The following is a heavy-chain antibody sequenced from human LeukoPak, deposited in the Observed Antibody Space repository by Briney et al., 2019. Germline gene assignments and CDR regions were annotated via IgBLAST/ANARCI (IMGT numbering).Heavy chain of an antibody. V-gene: IGHV3-7*01. D-gene: IGHD6-19*01. Sequence: GGSLRLSCAASGFTLSKYWMSWVRQAPGKGLEWLADIKEDGSKEYFVDSVKGRFTISRDNTKNSVYLQMNSLGAEDTAVYYCARDFGDSSGWYNDYWGQGTLVIVSS. CDR1: GFTLSKYW. J-gene: IGHJ4*02. CDR2: IKEDGSKE. CDR3: ARDFGDSSGWYNDY.